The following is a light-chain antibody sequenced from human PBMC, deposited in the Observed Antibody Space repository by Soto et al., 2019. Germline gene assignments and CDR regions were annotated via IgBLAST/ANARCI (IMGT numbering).Light chain of an antibody. J-gene: IGLJ1*01. CDR1: SSDVGSYNF. CDR3: CSYASSNIYV. Sequence: QSALTQPASVSGSPGQSITISCTGTSSDVGSYNFVSWYQQHPGKAPQVMIYEVSKRPSGVSDRFSGSKSANTASLTISGLPAEDEADYYCCSYASSNIYVFGTGTKLTVL. CDR2: EVS. V-gene: IGLV2-23*02.